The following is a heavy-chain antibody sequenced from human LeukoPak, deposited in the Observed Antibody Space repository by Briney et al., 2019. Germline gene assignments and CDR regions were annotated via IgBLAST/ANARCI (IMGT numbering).Heavy chain of an antibody. D-gene: IGHD6-6*01. CDR2: KYYSGSA. Sequence: PSETLSLTCSVSGVSVSSGRYYWTWIRQHPGNGLEWIGYKYYSGSAKYNPSLKSRLTISIDTSKNQFSMQLISLTAAHTATYYCATPYGRSISCLDTFNLWGQGTMVTVSS. CDR1: GVSVSSGRYY. CDR3: ATPYGRSISCLDTFNL. J-gene: IGHJ3*01. V-gene: IGHV4-31*03.